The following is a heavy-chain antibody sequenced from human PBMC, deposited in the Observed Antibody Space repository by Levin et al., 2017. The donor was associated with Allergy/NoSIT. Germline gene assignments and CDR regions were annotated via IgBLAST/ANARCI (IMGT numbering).Heavy chain of an antibody. CDR1: GFTFSSYS. Sequence: PGGSLRLSCAASGFTFSSYSMNWVRQAPGKGLEWVSYISSSSSTIYYADSVKGRFTISRDNAKNSLYLQMNSLRAEDTAVYYCARDVSAVWIQLWYFDYWGQGTLVTVSS. J-gene: IGHJ4*02. D-gene: IGHD5-18*01. V-gene: IGHV3-48*01. CDR2: ISSSSSTI. CDR3: ARDVSAVWIQLWYFDY.